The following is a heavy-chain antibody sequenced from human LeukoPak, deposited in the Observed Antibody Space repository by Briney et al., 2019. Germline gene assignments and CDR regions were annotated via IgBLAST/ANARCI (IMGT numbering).Heavy chain of an antibody. CDR3: ARSKGGAQREYGMDV. D-gene: IGHD1-1*01. Sequence: GGSLRLSCAASGFTFKNYGMNWVRPAPGKGLEWVSSISSGSSYIDYADSLQGRFTISRDNAKNSVYLQMNSLRAEDTAVYYCARSKGGAQREYGMDVWGQGTTVTVSS. CDR1: GFTFKNYG. V-gene: IGHV3-21*06. J-gene: IGHJ6*02. CDR2: ISSGSSYI.